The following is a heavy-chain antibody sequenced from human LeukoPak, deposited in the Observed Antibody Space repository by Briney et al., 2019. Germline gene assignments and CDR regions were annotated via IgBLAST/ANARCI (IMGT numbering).Heavy chain of an antibody. D-gene: IGHD3-22*01. CDR1: GFTFSSYA. J-gene: IGHJ4*02. CDR3: AKDQGYYYDSSGYQDY. CDR2: ISYDGSNK. Sequence: GRSLRLSCAASGFTFSSYAMHWVRQAPGKGLEWVAVISYDGSNKYYADSVKGRFTISRDNSKNTLYLQMNSLRAEDTAVYYCAKDQGYYYDSSGYQDYWGQGTLVTVSS. V-gene: IGHV3-30-3*01.